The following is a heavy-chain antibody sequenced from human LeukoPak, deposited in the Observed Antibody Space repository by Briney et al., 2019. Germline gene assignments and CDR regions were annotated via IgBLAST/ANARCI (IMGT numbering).Heavy chain of an antibody. CDR1: GYTFTGYY. D-gene: IGHD3-22*01. Sequence: ASVKASCKASGYTFTGYYMHWVRQAPGQGLEWMGWINPNSGGTNYAQKFQGRVTMTRDTSISTAYMELSRLRSDDTAVYYCARDLWRYYDSSGYLDWGQGTLVTVSS. J-gene: IGHJ4*02. CDR3: ARDLWRYYDSSGYLD. CDR2: INPNSGGT. V-gene: IGHV1-2*02.